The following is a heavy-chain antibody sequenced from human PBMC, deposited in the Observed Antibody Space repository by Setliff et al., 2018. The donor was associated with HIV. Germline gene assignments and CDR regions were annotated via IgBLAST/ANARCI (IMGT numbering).Heavy chain of an antibody. CDR3: AREGVGYNPFYYYGMDV. CDR2: IYYTEIT. V-gene: IGHV4-31*03. J-gene: IGHJ6*02. D-gene: IGHD5-12*01. Sequence: SETLSLTCTVSGGSISSGGYYWSWIRQHPGKGLEWIGHIYYTEITYYNPSLRSRLTISLDASKNQFSLKLSSVTAADTAVYFCAREGVGYNPFYYYGMDVWGQGTTVTVSS. CDR1: GGSISSGGYY.